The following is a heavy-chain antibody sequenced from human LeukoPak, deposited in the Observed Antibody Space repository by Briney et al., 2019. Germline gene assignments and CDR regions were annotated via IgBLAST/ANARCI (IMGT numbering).Heavy chain of an antibody. CDR2: ISSSGSTI. V-gene: IGHV3-11*01. CDR3: ARDFRLYNWFDP. CDR1: GFTFSDYY. Sequence: GGSLRLSCAASGFTFSDYYMSWIRQAPGKGLEWVSYISSSGSTIYYADSVKGRFIISRDNAKNSLYLQMNSLRAEDTAVYYCARDFRLYNWFDPWGQGTLVTVSS. J-gene: IGHJ5*02.